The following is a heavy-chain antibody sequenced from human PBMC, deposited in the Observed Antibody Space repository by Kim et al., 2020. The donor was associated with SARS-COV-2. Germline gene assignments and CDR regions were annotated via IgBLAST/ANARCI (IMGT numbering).Heavy chain of an antibody. V-gene: IGHV3-23*01. CDR3: AKSAVLRYFDYFDY. Sequence: ADSVKGRFTISRDNSKNTLYLQMNSLRAEDTAVYYCAKSAVLRYFDYFDYWGQGTLVTVSS. J-gene: IGHJ4*02. D-gene: IGHD3-9*01.